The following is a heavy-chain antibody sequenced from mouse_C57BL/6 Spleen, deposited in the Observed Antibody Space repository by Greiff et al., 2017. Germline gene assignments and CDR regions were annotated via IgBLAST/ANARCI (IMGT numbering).Heavy chain of an antibody. D-gene: IGHD1-1*01. CDR2: IDPNSGGT. J-gene: IGHJ1*03. V-gene: IGHV1-72*01. CDR1: GYTFTSYW. Sequence: QVQLKQPGAELVKPGASVKLSCKASGYTFTSYWMHWVKQRPGRGLEWIGRIDPNSGGTKYNEKFKSKATLTVDKPSSTAYMQLSSLKSEDSAVYYCARNYYGSSKGYWYFDVWGTGTTVTVSS. CDR3: ARNYYGSSKGYWYFDV.